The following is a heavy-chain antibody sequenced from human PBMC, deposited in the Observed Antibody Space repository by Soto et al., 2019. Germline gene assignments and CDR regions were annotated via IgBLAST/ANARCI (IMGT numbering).Heavy chain of an antibody. CDR2: INTDGSIT. D-gene: IGHD5-12*01. Sequence: PGGSLRLSCAASGFTFSRYWMHWVRQVPGKGLVWVSRINTDGSITAYADSVKGRFTVSRDNAKNTLFLQMNSLRAEDTAVYYCARDSSGYNSWGQGTLVTVSS. CDR3: ARDSSGYNS. CDR1: GFTFSRYW. J-gene: IGHJ4*02. V-gene: IGHV3-74*01.